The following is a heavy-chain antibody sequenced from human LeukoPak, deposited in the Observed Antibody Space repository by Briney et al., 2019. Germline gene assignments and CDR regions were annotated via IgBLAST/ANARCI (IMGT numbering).Heavy chain of an antibody. D-gene: IGHD5-18*01. CDR1: GGSISSSSAY. Sequence: SETLSLTCTVSGGSISSSSAYWGWLRQPPGQGLEWIGSIYYSKNTYYNPSPKSRVTISADTSKNQFSLTLGSVSATDTAVYYCVSPRGFSYGYFDYWGQGTLVTVSS. CDR2: IYYSKNT. CDR3: VSPRGFSYGYFDY. V-gene: IGHV4-39*01. J-gene: IGHJ4*02.